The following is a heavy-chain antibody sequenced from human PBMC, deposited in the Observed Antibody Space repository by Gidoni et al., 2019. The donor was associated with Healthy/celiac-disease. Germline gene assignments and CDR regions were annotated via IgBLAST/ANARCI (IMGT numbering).Heavy chain of an antibody. CDR2: NNHSGST. CDR3: ARGPPNPA. V-gene: IGHV4-34*01. J-gene: IGHJ5*02. Sequence: QVQLQQWVAGLLKPSEPLSLTCAVYGGSFSGYYWSWIRQPPGKGLEWIGENNHSGSTNYTPSLKSRVTISVDTTKNQFSLKLSSVTAADTAVYYCARGPPNPAWGQGTLVTVSS. CDR1: GGSFSGYY.